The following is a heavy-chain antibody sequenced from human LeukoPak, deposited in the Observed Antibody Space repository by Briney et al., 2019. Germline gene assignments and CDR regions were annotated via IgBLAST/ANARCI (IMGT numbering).Heavy chain of an antibody. D-gene: IGHD1-14*01. V-gene: IGHV3-21*01. CDR1: GFTFSSYA. Sequence: NPGGSQRLSRVASGFTFSSYAMSWVRQAPGEGLEWVSSINSRSAYIFYADSVMGRFTISRDNAKNSLFLQMNSLRAEDTAVYYCARDETNGFDSWGQGTLVTVSS. J-gene: IGHJ5*01. CDR2: INSRSAYI. CDR3: ARDETNGFDS.